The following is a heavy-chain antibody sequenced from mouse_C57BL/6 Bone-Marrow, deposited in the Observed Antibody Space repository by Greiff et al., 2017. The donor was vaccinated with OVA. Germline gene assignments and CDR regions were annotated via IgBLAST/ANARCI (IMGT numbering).Heavy chain of an antibody. CDR3: ARRDWDGRFAY. D-gene: IGHD4-1*01. CDR2: IWRGGST. V-gene: IGHV2-2*01. CDR1: GFSLTSYG. Sequence: QVQLKQSGPGLVQPSQSLSISCTVSGFSLTSYGVHWVRQSPGKGLEWLGVIWRGGSTDYNAAFISRLSISKDNSKSQVFFKMSSLQADDTAIYYCARRDWDGRFAYWGQGTLVTVSA. J-gene: IGHJ3*01.